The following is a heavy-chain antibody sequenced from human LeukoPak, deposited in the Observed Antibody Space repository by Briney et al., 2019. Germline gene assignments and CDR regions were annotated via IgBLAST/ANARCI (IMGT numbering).Heavy chain of an antibody. CDR1: GFTFSSYA. V-gene: IGHV3-23*01. J-gene: IGHJ4*02. CDR3: AKEVVDYGSGSPHYFDY. D-gene: IGHD3-10*01. Sequence: PGGSLRLSCAASGFTFSSYAMSWVGQAPGKGLEWVSAISGSGGSTYYADSVKGRFTISRDNSKNTLYLQMNSLRAEDTAVYYCAKEVVDYGSGSPHYFDYWGQGTLVTVSS. CDR2: ISGSGGST.